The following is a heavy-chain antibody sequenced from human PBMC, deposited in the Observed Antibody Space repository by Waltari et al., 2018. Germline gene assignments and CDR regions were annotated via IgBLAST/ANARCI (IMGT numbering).Heavy chain of an antibody. CDR3: AREMAVTTLGANWFDP. Sequence: QVQLQESGPGLVKPSEPLSLTCPVSGGSISSYSWSWIRQPPGKGLEWIGYIYYSGSTNYNPSLKSRVTISVDTSKNQFSLKLSSVTAADTAVYYCAREMAVTTLGANWFDPWGQGTLVTVSS. D-gene: IGHD3-16*01. V-gene: IGHV4-59*01. CDR2: IYYSGST. CDR1: GGSISSYS. J-gene: IGHJ5*02.